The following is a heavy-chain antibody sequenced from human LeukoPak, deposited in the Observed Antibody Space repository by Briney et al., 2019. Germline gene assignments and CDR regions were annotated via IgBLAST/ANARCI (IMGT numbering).Heavy chain of an antibody. CDR3: AKVGTTVTIASGYYFDY. V-gene: IGHV3-9*01. Sequence: PGRSLRLSCAASGFTFDDYAMHWVRHAPGKGLEWVSGIRWNSGSIGYADSVKGRFTISRDNAKNSLYLQMNSLRAEDTALYYCAKVGTTVTIASGYYFDYWGQGTLVTVSS. CDR1: GFTFDDYA. D-gene: IGHD4-11*01. J-gene: IGHJ4*02. CDR2: IRWNSGSI.